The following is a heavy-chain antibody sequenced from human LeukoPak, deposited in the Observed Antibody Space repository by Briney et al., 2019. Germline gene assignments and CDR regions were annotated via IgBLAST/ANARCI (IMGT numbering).Heavy chain of an antibody. CDR1: GFTFNTYT. J-gene: IGHJ3*02. CDR3: ARGRVGQWLVDAFDI. Sequence: GGSLRLSCAASGFTFNTYTINWVRQAPGKGLEWVSFISSSSIYIYYADSLKGRFTISRNNAKNSLYLHIDSLRAEDTAVYYCARGRVGQWLVDAFDIWGQGTMVTVSS. D-gene: IGHD6-19*01. V-gene: IGHV3-21*01. CDR2: ISSSSIYI.